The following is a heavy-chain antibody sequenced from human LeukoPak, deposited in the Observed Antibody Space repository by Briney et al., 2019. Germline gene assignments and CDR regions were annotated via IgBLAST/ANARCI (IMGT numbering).Heavy chain of an antibody. CDR3: AGHKVHDFGGSDWYFDL. Sequence: SETLSLTCTVSGASISRSSWSWIRQPPGKGLEWIGYMFYGGDTNHNPSLKSRVTMSVDMSKNQFSLRLTSVTAADTAVCYCAGHKVHDFGGSDWYFDLWGRGTLVTVSS. V-gene: IGHV4-59*08. CDR2: MFYGGDT. D-gene: IGHD4-23*01. CDR1: GASISRSS. J-gene: IGHJ2*01.